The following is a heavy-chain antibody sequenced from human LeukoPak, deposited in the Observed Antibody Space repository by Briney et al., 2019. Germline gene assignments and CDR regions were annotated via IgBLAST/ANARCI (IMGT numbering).Heavy chain of an antibody. V-gene: IGHV3-30*02. D-gene: IGHD2-15*01. Sequence: PGGSLRPSCAASGFTFSNYGIHWVRQAPGKGLEWVAFIRYDGRDKYYADSVKGRFTISRDNSKNTLYLQMNSLRPEDTAVYFCANIPYGSGTETGYWGQGTLVTVSS. CDR3: ANIPYGSGTETGY. CDR2: IRYDGRDK. J-gene: IGHJ4*02. CDR1: GFTFSNYG.